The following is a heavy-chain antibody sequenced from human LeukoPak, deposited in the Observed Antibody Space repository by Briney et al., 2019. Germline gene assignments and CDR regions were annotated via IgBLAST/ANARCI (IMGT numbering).Heavy chain of an antibody. CDR3: ARRAYSSGYYYFDY. J-gene: IGHJ4*02. CDR1: GGSISSYY. V-gene: IGHV4-59*08. D-gene: IGHD6-19*01. CDR2: IYVSGST. Sequence: ADTLSLTCTVSGGSISSYYWSWIRQPPGKGLEWIGYIYVSGSTNYNPSLKSRVTISVDTSKNQFSLKLSSVTAADTAVYYCARRAYSSGYYYFDYWGQGTLVTVSS.